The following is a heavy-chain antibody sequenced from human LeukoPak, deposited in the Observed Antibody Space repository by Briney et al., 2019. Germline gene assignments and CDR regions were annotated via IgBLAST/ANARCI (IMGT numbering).Heavy chain of an antibody. CDR1: GFTFSSYS. CDR2: ISSSSSYI. CDR3: AKEPYIAVAGGYFQH. D-gene: IGHD6-19*01. Sequence: GGSLRLSCAASGFTFSSYSMNWVRQAPGKGLEWVSSISSSSSYIYYADSVKGRFTISRDNAKNSLYLQMNSLRAEDTAVYYCAKEPYIAVAGGYFQHWGQGTLVTVSS. J-gene: IGHJ1*01. V-gene: IGHV3-21*04.